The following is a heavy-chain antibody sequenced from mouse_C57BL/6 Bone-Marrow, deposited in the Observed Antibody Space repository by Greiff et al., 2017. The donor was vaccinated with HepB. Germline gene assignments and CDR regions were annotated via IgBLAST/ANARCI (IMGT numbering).Heavy chain of an antibody. V-gene: IGHV1-82*01. J-gene: IGHJ4*01. CDR1: GYAFSSSW. CDR3: ARSPSPYYAMDY. CDR2: IYPGDGDT. Sequence: VQRVESGPELVKPGASVKISCKASGYAFSSSWMNWVKQRPGKGLEWIGRIYPGDGDTNYNGKFKGKATLTADKSSSTAYMQLSSLTSEDSAVYFCARSPSPYYAMDYWGQGTSVTVSS.